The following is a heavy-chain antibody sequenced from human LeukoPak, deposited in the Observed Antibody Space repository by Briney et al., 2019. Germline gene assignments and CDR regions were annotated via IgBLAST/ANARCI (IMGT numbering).Heavy chain of an antibody. V-gene: IGHV3-53*04. D-gene: IGHD3-16*01. CDR1: GFTVSSNY. CDR2: IYSGGST. Sequence: GGSLRLSCAASGFTVSSNYMSWVRQAPGKGLEWVSIIYSGGSTYYADSVKGRFTISRHNSKNALYLQMNSLRAEDTAVYYCAREVGGSAFDIWGQGTMVTVSS. CDR3: AREVGGSAFDI. J-gene: IGHJ3*02.